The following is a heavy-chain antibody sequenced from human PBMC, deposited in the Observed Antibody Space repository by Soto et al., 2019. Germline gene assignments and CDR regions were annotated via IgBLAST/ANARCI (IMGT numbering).Heavy chain of an antibody. J-gene: IGHJ4*02. CDR1: GGSFSGYY. Sequence: QVQLQQWGAGLLKPSETLSLTCAVYGGSFSGYYWSWIRQPPGKGLEWIGEINHSGSTNYNPSLKSRVTISVDTSKNQFSLKLSSVTAADTAVYYCARTRTTVVDYWGQGTLVTVSS. D-gene: IGHD4-17*01. V-gene: IGHV4-34*01. CDR3: ARTRTTVVDY. CDR2: INHSGST.